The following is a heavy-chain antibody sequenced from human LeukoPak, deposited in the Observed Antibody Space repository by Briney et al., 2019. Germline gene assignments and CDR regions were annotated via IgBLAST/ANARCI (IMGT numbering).Heavy chain of an antibody. CDR2: IKEDGTEK. CDR1: GFSFSSYW. J-gene: IGHJ4*02. CDR3: ARLLAYGSGAEAFDY. V-gene: IGHV3-7*01. Sequence: GGSLRLSCAASGFSFSSYWMTWIRQAPGKGLEWVANIKEDGTEKYYVDSVKGRFTISRDNARSSLYLQMNSLRAGDTAVYYCARLLAYGSGAEAFDYWGLGTLVTVSS. D-gene: IGHD3-10*01.